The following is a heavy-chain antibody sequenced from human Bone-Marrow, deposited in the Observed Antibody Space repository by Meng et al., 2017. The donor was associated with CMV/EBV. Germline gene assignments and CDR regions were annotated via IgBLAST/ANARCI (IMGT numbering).Heavy chain of an antibody. V-gene: IGHV3-21*01. J-gene: IGHJ6*02. CDR2: VSRSAGRT. CDR1: GFTFSSYT. D-gene: IGHD3-16*01. CDR3: ARDRGEYYYNGMDV. Sequence: GESLKISCAASGFTFSSYTMNWVRQAPGKGLEWVSAVSRSAGRTYYADSVKGRFSISRDNARKSLYLQMSSLRAEDTAVYYCARDRGEYYYNGMDVWGQGTTVTVSS.